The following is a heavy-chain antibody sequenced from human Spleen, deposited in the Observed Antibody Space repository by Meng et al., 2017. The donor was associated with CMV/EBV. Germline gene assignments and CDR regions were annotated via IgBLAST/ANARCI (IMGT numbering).Heavy chain of an antibody. CDR1: GYFISSGYY. J-gene: IGHJ6*02. D-gene: IGHD2-2*01. CDR2: ISGSGGST. CDR3: AKGDQPAYYYYGMDV. Sequence: ETLSLTCTVSGYFISSGYYWGWIRQPPGKGLEWVSAISGSGGSTYYADSVKGRFTISRDNSKNTLYLQMNSLRAEDTAVYYCAKGDQPAYYYYGMDVWGQGTTVTVSS. V-gene: IGHV3-23*01.